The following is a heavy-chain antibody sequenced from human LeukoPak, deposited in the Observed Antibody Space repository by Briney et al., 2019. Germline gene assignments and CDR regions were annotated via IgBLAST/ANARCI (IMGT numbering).Heavy chain of an antibody. D-gene: IGHD5-24*01. Sequence: PSETLSLTCAVYGGSFSGYYWSWIRQPPGKGLEWIGEINHSGSTNYNPSLKSRATISLDNSKNQVFLKVNSVTAADTAVYYCARGRRDGYYFDYWGQGTLVTVSS. CDR2: INHSGST. J-gene: IGHJ4*02. V-gene: IGHV4-34*01. CDR1: GGSFSGYY. CDR3: ARGRRDGYYFDY.